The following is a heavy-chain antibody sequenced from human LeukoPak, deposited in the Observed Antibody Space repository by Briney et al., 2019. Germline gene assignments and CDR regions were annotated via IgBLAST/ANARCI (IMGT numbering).Heavy chain of an antibody. V-gene: IGHV4-34*01. CDR1: GGSFSGYY. D-gene: IGHD2-21*02. Sequence: SETLSLTCAVYGGSFSGYYWSWIRQPPGKGLEWFGEIHHSGSTNYNPSLKSRVTISVDESKNQFSLTLSYVTAADTAVYYCARALVETHYYGLDVWGQGTTVTVSS. CDR2: IHHSGST. J-gene: IGHJ6*02. CDR3: ARALVETHYYGLDV.